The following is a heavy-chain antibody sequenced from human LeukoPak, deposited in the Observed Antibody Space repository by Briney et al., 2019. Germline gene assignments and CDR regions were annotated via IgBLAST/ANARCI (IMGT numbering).Heavy chain of an antibody. J-gene: IGHJ4*02. D-gene: IGHD6-13*01. CDR3: AKVTSSSWYFDY. Sequence: QPGGSLRLSCAASGFTFSSYAINWVRQAPGKGLEWVSSISGSGGSTYYADSVKGRFTISRDNSKNTLYLQMNSLRAEDTAVYYCAKVTSSSWYFDYWGQGTLVTVSS. V-gene: IGHV3-23*01. CDR1: GFTFSSYA. CDR2: ISGSGGST.